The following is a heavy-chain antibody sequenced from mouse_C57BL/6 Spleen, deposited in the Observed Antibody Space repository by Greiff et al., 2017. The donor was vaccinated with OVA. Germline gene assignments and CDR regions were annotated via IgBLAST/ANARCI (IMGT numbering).Heavy chain of an antibody. CDR3: TRGRYSNYVGYFDY. V-gene: IGHV1-15*01. Sequence: QVQLQQSGAELVRPGASVTLSCKASGYTFTDYEMHWVKQTPVHGLEWIGAIDPETGGTAYNQKFKGKAILTADKSSSTAYMELRSLTSEDSAVYYCTRGRYSNYVGYFDYWGQGTTLTVSS. J-gene: IGHJ2*01. D-gene: IGHD2-5*01. CDR2: IDPETGGT. CDR1: GYTFTDYE.